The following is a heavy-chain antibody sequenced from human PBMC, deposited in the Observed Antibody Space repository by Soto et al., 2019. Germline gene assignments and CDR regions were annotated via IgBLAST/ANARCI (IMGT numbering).Heavy chain of an antibody. D-gene: IGHD2-15*01. Sequence: LRLSCSASGFTFSSYWMSWVRQAPGKGLEWVANIKQDGSEKYYVDSVKGRFTISRDNAKNSLYLQMNSLRAEDTAVYYCAREFRAGWSNYYYGMDVWGQVPMVTFS. J-gene: IGHJ6*02. CDR3: AREFRAGWSNYYYGMDV. CDR2: IKQDGSEK. V-gene: IGHV3-7*03. CDR1: GFTFSSYW.